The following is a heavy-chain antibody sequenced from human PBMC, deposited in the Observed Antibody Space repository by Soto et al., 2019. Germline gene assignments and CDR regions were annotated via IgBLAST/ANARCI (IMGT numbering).Heavy chain of an antibody. V-gene: IGHV4-38-2*01. CDR3: ARGGVIAAASYFDY. CDR2: IYHSGST. J-gene: IGHJ4*02. Sequence: SETLSLTCAVSGYSISSGYYWGWIRQPPGKGLEWIGSIYHSGSTYYNPSLKSRVTISVDTSKNQFSLKLSSVTAADTAVYYCARGGVIAAASYFDYWGQGTQVTVSS. CDR1: GYSISSGYY. D-gene: IGHD6-13*01.